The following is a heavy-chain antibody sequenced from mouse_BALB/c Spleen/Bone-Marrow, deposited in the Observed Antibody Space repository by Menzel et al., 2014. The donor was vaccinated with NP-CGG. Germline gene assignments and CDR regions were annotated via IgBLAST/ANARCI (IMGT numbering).Heavy chain of an antibody. CDR2: ISSGGHDT. Sequence: EVMLVESGGGLVKPGGSLKLSCAASGFTFSAYSMSWVRQTPEKRLEWVATISSGGHDTYYPDSVKGRFTISRDNAKNTLYLQMNSLKSVDSAVHYCSKDGGYDYSYYFDYWGQGTTLTVS. CDR1: GFTFSAYS. J-gene: IGHJ2*01. D-gene: IGHD2-4*01. CDR3: SKDGGYDYSYYFDY. V-gene: IGHV5-6-4*01.